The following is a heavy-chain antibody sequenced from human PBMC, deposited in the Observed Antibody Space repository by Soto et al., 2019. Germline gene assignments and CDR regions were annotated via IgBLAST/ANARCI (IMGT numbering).Heavy chain of an antibody. V-gene: IGHV3-33*01. J-gene: IGHJ6*02. CDR2: IWYDGSNK. D-gene: IGHD3-22*01. CDR3: ARDRWDYYDSSGYYPPGGYYVMDV. Sequence: GGSLRLSCAASGFTFSSYGMHWVRQAPGKGLEWVAVIWYDGSNKYYADSVKGRFTISRDNSKNTLYLQMNSLRAEDTAVYYCARDRWDYYDSSGYYPPGGYYVMDVWGQGTTVTVSS. CDR1: GFTFSSYG.